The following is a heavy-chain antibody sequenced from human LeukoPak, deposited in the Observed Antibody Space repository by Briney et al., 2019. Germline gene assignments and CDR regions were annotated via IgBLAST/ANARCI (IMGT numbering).Heavy chain of an antibody. CDR1: GFTFSSYG. Sequence: GGSLRLSCAASGFTFSSYGMHWVRQAPGKGLEWVAVISYDGSNKYYADSVKGRFTISRDNSKNTLYLQMNSLRAEDTAVYYCAKDAEMATVYYFDYWGQGTLVTVSS. V-gene: IGHV3-30*18. D-gene: IGHD5-24*01. J-gene: IGHJ4*02. CDR3: AKDAEMATVYYFDY. CDR2: ISYDGSNK.